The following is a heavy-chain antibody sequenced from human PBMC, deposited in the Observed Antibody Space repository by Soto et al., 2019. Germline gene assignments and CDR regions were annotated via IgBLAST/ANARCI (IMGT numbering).Heavy chain of an antibody. J-gene: IGHJ6*02. CDR2: ISAYRANT. D-gene: IGHD3-22*01. V-gene: IGHV1-18*01. CDR1: DYTFTSYA. Sequence: QVQLVQSGAEVKKPGASVKVSCKASDYTFTSYAINWVRQAPGQGLEWMGWISAYRANTNYAQKLQGRVTMTTDTSASTAYMELRSLRSDDTAVYYWARDSSGYPYGMDVWGQGTTVTVSS. CDR3: ARDSSGYPYGMDV.